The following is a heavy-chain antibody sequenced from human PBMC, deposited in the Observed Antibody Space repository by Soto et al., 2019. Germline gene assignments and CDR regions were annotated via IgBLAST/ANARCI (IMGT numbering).Heavy chain of an antibody. J-gene: IGHJ5*02. D-gene: IGHD2-21*02. CDR3: ARSGVTGIVIPSHWFDP. CDR1: GDSIGGVGY. CDR2: ISSSGST. Sequence: QVQLQQSGPGLLKPSQILSLTCTVSGDSIGGVGYWNWIRQFPGRGLEWIGCISSSGSTSYNPALNNRISLSLDTSQNQFSLKLLSVTAADTPIYYCARSGVTGIVIPSHWFDPWGQGTLVTVSS. V-gene: IGHV4-31*03.